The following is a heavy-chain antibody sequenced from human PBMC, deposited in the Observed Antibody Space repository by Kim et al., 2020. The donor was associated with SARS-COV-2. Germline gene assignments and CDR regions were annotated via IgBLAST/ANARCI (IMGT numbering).Heavy chain of an antibody. J-gene: IGHJ6*02. CDR1: GGSISSGGFY. CDR2: IYFSGRT. V-gene: IGHV4-31*03. D-gene: IGHD4-17*01. CDR3: VRDTKVPDYGDNVGPGMDV. Sequence: SETLSLTCTVSGGSISSGGFYWSWIRQHPGKGLEWIGYIYFSGRTYYNPSLKSRVTMSVDTSKNQFSLKLSSVTAADTAVYYCVRDTKVPDYGDNVGPGMDVWGQGTTVTVSS.